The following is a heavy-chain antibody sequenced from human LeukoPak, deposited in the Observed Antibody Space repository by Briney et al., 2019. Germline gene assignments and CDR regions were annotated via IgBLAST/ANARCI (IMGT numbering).Heavy chain of an antibody. CDR1: GYTFTSYA. CDR3: ARRGNDGPWRY. J-gene: IGHJ4*02. D-gene: IGHD2-8*01. Sequence: VASVKVSCKASGYTFTSYAMNWVRQAPGQGLEWMGWINTNTGNPTYAQGFTGRFIFSLDTSVSTAYLQSSSLKAEDTAMFYCARRGNDGPWRYWGQGTLVTVSS. CDR2: INTNTGNP. V-gene: IGHV7-4-1*02.